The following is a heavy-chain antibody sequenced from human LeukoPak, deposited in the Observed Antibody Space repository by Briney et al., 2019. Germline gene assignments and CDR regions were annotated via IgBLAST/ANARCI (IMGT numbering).Heavy chain of an antibody. CDR1: GYTFSGYY. D-gene: IGHD3-10*01. Sequence: ASVTVSCKASGYTFSGYYIHWMRQAPGQGLEWMGWINPSSGGTNYAQKFKGRVTITRDTSITTAYMELSSLRSDDTAVFYCAVNFGSGTYSSSDEYFDFWGQEPWSPSPQ. J-gene: IGHJ4*01. CDR2: INPSSGGT. V-gene: IGHV1-2*02. CDR3: AVNFGSGTYSSSDEYFDF.